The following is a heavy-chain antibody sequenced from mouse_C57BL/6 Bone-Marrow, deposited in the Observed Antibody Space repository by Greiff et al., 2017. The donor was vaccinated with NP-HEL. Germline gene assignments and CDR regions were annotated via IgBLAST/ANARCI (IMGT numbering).Heavy chain of an antibody. J-gene: IGHJ3*01. V-gene: IGHV1-7*01. CDR2: INPSSGYT. Sequence: QVQLQQSGAELAKPGASVKLSCKASGYTFTSYWMHWVKQRPGQGLEWIGYINPSSGYTKYNQKFKDKATLTEDKSSSTAYMQLSSLTYEDSAVYYCARMEAWLAYWGQGTLVTVSA. CDR3: ARMEAWLAY. CDR1: GYTFTSYW.